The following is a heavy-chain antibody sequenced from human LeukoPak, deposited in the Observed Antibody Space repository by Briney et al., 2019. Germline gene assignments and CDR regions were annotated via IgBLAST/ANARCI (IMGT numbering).Heavy chain of an antibody. J-gene: IGHJ3*02. CDR2: ISYDGSNK. CDR1: GFTFSSYG. D-gene: IGHD3-16*01. Sequence: PGGSLRLSCAASGFTFSSYGMHWVRQAPGKGLEWVAVISYDGSNKYYADSVKGRFTISRDNSKNTLYLQMNSLRAEDTAVYYCAKGLTAGAFDIWGQGTMVTVSS. V-gene: IGHV3-30*18. CDR3: AKGLTAGAFDI.